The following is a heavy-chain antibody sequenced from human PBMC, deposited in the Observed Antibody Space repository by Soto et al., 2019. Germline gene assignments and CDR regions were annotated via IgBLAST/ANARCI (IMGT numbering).Heavy chain of an antibody. Sequence: GGSLRLSCAASGFTFSSYSMNWVRQAPGKGLEWVSYISSSSSTIYYADSVKGRFTISRDNAKNSLYLQMNSLRAEDTAVYYCARDDDIVATMFDYWGQGTLVTVSS. J-gene: IGHJ4*02. CDR1: GFTFSSYS. D-gene: IGHD5-12*01. V-gene: IGHV3-48*01. CDR2: ISSSSSTI. CDR3: ARDDDIVATMFDY.